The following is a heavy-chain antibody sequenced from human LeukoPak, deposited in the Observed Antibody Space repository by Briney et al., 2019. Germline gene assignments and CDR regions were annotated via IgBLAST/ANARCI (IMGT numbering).Heavy chain of an antibody. CDR2: IYYRWST. CDR3: ARGHSSSWYGVWFDP. Sequence: SETLSLTCTVSGGSISSYYWIWIRQPPGKGREGIGYIYYRWSTNYDPSLKSRVTISVDTSKNQFSLKLSSVTAADTAVYYCARGHSSSWYGVWFDPWGQGTLVTVSS. CDR1: GGSISSYY. V-gene: IGHV4-59*01. D-gene: IGHD6-13*01. J-gene: IGHJ5*02.